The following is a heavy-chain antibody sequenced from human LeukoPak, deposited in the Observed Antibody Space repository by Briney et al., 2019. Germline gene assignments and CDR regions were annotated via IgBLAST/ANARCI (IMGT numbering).Heavy chain of an antibody. D-gene: IGHD5-24*01. V-gene: IGHV3-21*01. CDR1: GFTFSSNY. J-gene: IGHJ4*02. Sequence: GGSLRLSCAASGFTFSSNYMSWVRQAPGKGLEWVSFISSSSSYIYYADSLKGRFTISRDNAKNSLYLQMNSLRAEDTAVYYCARVTGGYNLVDYWGQGTLVTVSS. CDR3: ARVTGGYNLVDY. CDR2: ISSSSSYI.